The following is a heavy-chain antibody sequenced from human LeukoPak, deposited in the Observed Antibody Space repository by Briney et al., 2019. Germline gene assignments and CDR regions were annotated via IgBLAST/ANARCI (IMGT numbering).Heavy chain of an antibody. V-gene: IGHV1-2*02. CDR2: INPNSGDT. CDR3: ARDWRGSYFPDF. Sequence: ASVKVSCKASGYTLTDYYMHWVRQAPGQGLEWMGWINPNSGDTNYAQKFQGRVTMTRDTSISTAYMELNRLTSDDTAIYYCARDWRGSYFPDFWGQGTLVTVSS. D-gene: IGHD1-26*01. J-gene: IGHJ4*02. CDR1: GYTLTDYY.